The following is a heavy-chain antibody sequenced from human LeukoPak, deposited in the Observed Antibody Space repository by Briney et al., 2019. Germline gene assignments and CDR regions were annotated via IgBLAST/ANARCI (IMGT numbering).Heavy chain of an antibody. CDR2: IYYSGST. CDR1: GFTFSDYS. CDR3: AGTPENYYDSSGYYYHFDY. J-gene: IGHJ4*02. D-gene: IGHD3-22*01. Sequence: GSLRLSCAASGFTFSDYSMTWIRQPPGKGLEWIGYIYYSGSTNYNPSLKSRVTISVDTSKNQFSLKLSSVTAADTAVYYCAGTPENYYDSSGYYYHFDYWGQGTLVTVSS. V-gene: IGHV4-59*08.